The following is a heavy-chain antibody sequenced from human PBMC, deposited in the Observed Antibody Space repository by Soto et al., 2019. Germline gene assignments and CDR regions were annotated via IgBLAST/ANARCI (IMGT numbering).Heavy chain of an antibody. V-gene: IGHV3-7*01. CDR1: GFTFSTYW. D-gene: IGHD3-22*01. CDR2: IKQDGSEK. Sequence: EVQLVESGGGLVQPGGSLRLSCAASGFTFSTYWMNWVRQAPGKGLEWVANIKQDGSEKHYVDSVKGRFTFSRDHAKNSLYLQMNSLRAEDTAVYYCARMSSGYYFSGFDFWGQGTLVTVSS. J-gene: IGHJ4*02. CDR3: ARMSSGYYFSGFDF.